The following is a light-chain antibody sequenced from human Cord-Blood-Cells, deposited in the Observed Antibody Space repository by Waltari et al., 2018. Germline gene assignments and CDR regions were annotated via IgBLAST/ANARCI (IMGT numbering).Light chain of an antibody. J-gene: IGKJ3*01. CDR2: DAS. CDR3: QQYNSPFT. Sequence: DIQMTQSPSTLSASVGDRVTITCRASQSISSWLAWYQQKPGKAPKLLIYDASRLESGVPSRCSSSGSGTEFTLTISSLQPDDFATYYCQQYNSPFTFGPGTKVDIK. V-gene: IGKV1-5*01. CDR1: QSISSW.